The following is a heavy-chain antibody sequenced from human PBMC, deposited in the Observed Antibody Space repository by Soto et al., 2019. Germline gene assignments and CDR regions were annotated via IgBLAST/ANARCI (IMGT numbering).Heavy chain of an antibody. CDR2: ISAYNGNT. CDR1: GYTFTSYG. J-gene: IGHJ4*02. V-gene: IGHV1-18*01. CDR3: ASYYDSSGYLGKIRYFDY. D-gene: IGHD3-22*01. Sequence: ASVKVSCKASGYTFTSYGISWVRQAPGQGLEWMGWISAYNGNTNYAQKFQGRVTITADESTSTAYMELSSLRSEDTAVYYCASYYDSSGYLGKIRYFDYWGQGTLVTVSS.